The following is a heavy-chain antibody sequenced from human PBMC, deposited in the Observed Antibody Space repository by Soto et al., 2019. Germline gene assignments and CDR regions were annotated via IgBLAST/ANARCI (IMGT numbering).Heavy chain of an antibody. CDR3: ASRGYSYAQFDP. J-gene: IGHJ5*02. CDR2: IIPIFGTA. V-gene: IGHV1-69*13. D-gene: IGHD5-18*01. CDR1: GGTFSSYA. Sequence: GASVKVSCKASGGTFSSYAISWVRQAPGQGLEWMGGIIPIFGTANYAQKFQGRVTITADESTSTAYMELSSLRSEDTAVYYCASRGYSYAQFDPWGQGTLVTVSS.